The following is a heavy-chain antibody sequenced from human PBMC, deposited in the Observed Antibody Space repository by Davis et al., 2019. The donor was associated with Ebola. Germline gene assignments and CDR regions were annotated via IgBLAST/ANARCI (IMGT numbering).Heavy chain of an antibody. D-gene: IGHD6-13*01. CDR1: GGSVSSGSYY. V-gene: IGHV4-61*01. CDR3: AREYSSSWYGYGMDV. Sequence: SETLSLTCTVSGGSVSSGSYYWSWIRQPPGKGLEWIGYIYYSGSTNYNPSLKSRVTISVDKSKNQFSLKLSSVTAADTAVYYCAREYSSSWYGYGMDVWGQGTTVTVSS. CDR2: IYYSGST. J-gene: IGHJ6*02.